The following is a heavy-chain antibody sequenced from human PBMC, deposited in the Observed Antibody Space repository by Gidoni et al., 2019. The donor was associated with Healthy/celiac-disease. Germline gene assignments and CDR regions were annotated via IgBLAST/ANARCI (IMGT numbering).Heavy chain of an antibody. Sequence: QVQLQESGPGLVKPSETLSLTCTVSGGSISSYYWSWIRQPPGKGLEWIGYIYYSGSTNYNPSLKSRVTISVDTSKNQFSLKLSSVTAADTAVYYCARVSTYCSSTSCRGFDYWGQGTLVTVSS. J-gene: IGHJ4*02. CDR2: IYYSGST. V-gene: IGHV4-59*01. CDR3: ARVSTYCSSTSCRGFDY. CDR1: GGSISSYY. D-gene: IGHD2-2*01.